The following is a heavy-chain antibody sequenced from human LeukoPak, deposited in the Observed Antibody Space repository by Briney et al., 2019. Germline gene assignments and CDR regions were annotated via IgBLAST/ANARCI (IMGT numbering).Heavy chain of an antibody. J-gene: IGHJ6*02. CDR3: ARDRWYSFGPYYYYGMDV. CDR2: IYTSGST. D-gene: IGHD5-18*01. V-gene: IGHV4-61*02. CDR1: GGSISSGSYY. Sequence: SQTLSLTCTVSGGSISSGSYYWSWIRQPAGKGLEWIGRIYTSGSTNYNPSLKSRVTISVDTSKNQFSLKLSSVTAADTAVYYCARDRWYSFGPYYYYGMDVWGQGTTVTVSS.